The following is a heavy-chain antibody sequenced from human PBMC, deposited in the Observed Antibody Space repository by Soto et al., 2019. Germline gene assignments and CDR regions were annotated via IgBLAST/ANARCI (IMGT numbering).Heavy chain of an antibody. CDR1: GFTFSGHW. CDR3: AREAGYCSRTSCYRRAFDT. CDR2: INTDGGSS. J-gene: IGHJ3*02. D-gene: IGHD2-2*01. V-gene: IGHV3-74*03. Sequence: VQLVESGGDLVQPGGSLRLSCAASGFTFSGHWMHWVRQVPGKGLEWVSRINTDGGSSAYADSVKGRFTISRDNAKNTLYLQMTGLRAEDTAVYYCAREAGYCSRTSCYRRAFDTWGQGTTVTVSS.